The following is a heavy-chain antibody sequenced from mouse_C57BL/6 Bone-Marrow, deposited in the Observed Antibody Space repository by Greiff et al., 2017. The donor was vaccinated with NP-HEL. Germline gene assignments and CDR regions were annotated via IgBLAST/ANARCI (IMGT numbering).Heavy chain of an antibody. V-gene: IGHV1-80*01. J-gene: IGHJ1*03. Sequence: VQLQQSGAELVKPGASVKISCKASGYAFSSYWMNWVTQRPGKGLEWIGQIYPGDGDTNYNGKFKGKATLTADKSSRTAYMQLSSLTSEDSAVYFCARWPDDHYWYFDVWGTGTTVTVSS. CDR1: GYAFSSYW. CDR2: IYPGDGDT. CDR3: ARWPDDHYWYFDV.